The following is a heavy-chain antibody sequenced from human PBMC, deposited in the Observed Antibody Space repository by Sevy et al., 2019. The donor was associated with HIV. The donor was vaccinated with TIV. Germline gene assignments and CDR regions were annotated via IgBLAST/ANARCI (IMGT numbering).Heavy chain of an antibody. D-gene: IGHD3-10*01. Sequence: ASVKVSCKASGYTFSRYGISWVRQAPGQGLEWMGWISDYNGYTNYAHKVQGRVTMSTETSTRTAYMELRSLRSDDTAVYFCAREGYYYRSGTYRPPNYYGMDVWGQGAAVTVSS. J-gene: IGHJ6*02. CDR3: AREGYYYRSGTYRPPNYYGMDV. CDR2: ISDYNGYT. CDR1: GYTFSRYG. V-gene: IGHV1-18*01.